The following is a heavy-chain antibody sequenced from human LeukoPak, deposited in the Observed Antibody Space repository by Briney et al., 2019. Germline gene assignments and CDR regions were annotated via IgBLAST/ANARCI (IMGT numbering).Heavy chain of an antibody. J-gene: IGHJ6*03. V-gene: IGHV3-11*01. Sequence: GGSLRLSCAASGFTFSDYYMSWIRQAPGKGLEWVSYISSSGSTIYYADSVKGRFTISRDNAKNSLYLQMNSLRAEDTAVYYCAKSEGDSSGYYPVYYYYYMDVWGKGTTVTVSS. CDR3: AKSEGDSSGYYPVYYYYYMDV. D-gene: IGHD3-22*01. CDR1: GFTFSDYY. CDR2: ISSSGSTI.